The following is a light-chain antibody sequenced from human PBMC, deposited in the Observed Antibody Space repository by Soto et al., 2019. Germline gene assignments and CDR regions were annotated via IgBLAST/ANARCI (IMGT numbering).Light chain of an antibody. CDR3: QQCDDFIT. CDR2: EAS. J-gene: IGKJ4*01. V-gene: IGKV1-33*01. Sequence: DIQMTQSPSSLSASVGDRVTITCQASQDIKNYLNWYQQKPGKAPKLLIYEASNLETGFPSRFSGSGSGSSFTFTNSRLQPEDIATYYCQQCDDFITFGGGTRIEIK. CDR1: QDIKNY.